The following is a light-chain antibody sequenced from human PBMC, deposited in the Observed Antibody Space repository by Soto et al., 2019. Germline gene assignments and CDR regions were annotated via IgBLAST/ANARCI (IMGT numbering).Light chain of an antibody. J-gene: IGKJ1*01. CDR2: GAS. CDR3: QQYHSSPLT. CDR1: QSVTSSY. V-gene: IGKV3-20*01. Sequence: DIVLTQSPGTLSLSPGERATLSCSARQSVTSSYLPWYQQNPGQARRRIIYGASIRATGIPDRFIGSGSGTDFPLTISRPEPEDFAPYFCQQYHSSPLTFDQGTKVDIK.